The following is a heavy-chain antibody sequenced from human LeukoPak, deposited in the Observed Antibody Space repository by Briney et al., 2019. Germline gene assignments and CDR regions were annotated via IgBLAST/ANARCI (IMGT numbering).Heavy chain of an antibody. CDR2: INPSGGST. J-gene: IGHJ1*01. Sequence: GASVKVSCKASGYTFTSYYMHWVRQAPGQGLEWMGIINPSGGSTSYAQKFQGRVTITADESTSTAYMELSSLRSEDTAVYYCARSQSYYYDSSGGSEYFQHWGQGTLVTVSS. CDR1: GYTFTSYY. CDR3: ARSQSYYYDSSGGSEYFQH. D-gene: IGHD3-22*01. V-gene: IGHV1-46*01.